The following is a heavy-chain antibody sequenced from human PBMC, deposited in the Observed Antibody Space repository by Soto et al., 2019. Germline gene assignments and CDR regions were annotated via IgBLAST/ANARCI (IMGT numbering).Heavy chain of an antibody. J-gene: IGHJ6*03. CDR2: MRNKAYGGTT. CDR1: GFTFDDYA. CDR3: GRQGVANSYYYYMDV. D-gene: IGHD2-15*01. Sequence: SLRLSCAASGFTFDDYAMSWFRQATGKGLEWVGFMRNKAYGGTTDYAASVKGRFTISSDDSRAIAYLQMNSLKVEDTAVYYCGRQGVANSYYYYMDVWGKGTTVTVSS. V-gene: IGHV3-49*03.